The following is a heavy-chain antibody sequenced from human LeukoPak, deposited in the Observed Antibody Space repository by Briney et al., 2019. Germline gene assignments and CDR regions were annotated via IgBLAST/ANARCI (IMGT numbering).Heavy chain of an antibody. Sequence: PGGSLRLSCAASGFTFSSYAMSWVRQAPGKGLEWVSAISGSGGSTYYADSVKGRFTIARDNSKNTLYLQMNSLRAEDTAVYYCAKDLHDFWSGYRLTPHPSDYWGQGTVVTVSS. J-gene: IGHJ4*02. CDR2: ISGSGGST. D-gene: IGHD3-3*01. V-gene: IGHV3-23*01. CDR1: GFTFSSYA. CDR3: AKDLHDFWSGYRLTPHPSDY.